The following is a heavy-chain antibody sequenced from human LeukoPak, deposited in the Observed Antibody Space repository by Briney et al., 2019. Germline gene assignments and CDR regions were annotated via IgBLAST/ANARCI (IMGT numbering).Heavy chain of an antibody. CDR1: GFTFDDYG. CDR2: INWNGGST. J-gene: IGHJ3*02. V-gene: IGHV3-20*04. CDR3: ARDSVATTAFDI. D-gene: IGHD5-12*01. Sequence: GGSLRLSCAASGFTFDDYGMGWVRQAPGKGLEWVSGINWNGGSTDYADSVKGRFTISRDNSKNSLYLQMISLRAEDTALYYCARDSVATTAFDIWGQGTMVTVSS.